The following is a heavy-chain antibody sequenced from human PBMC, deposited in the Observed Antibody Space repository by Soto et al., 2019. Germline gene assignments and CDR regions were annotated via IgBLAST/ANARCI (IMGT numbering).Heavy chain of an antibody. CDR2: IYYSGST. D-gene: IGHD2-2*01. V-gene: IGHV4-59*01. Sequence: AETLSLSCAVSVGSISSYYWSWIRQPPGKGLEWIGYIYYSGSTNYNPSLKSRVTISVDTSKNQFSLKLSSVTAADTAVYYCARASRDCSSTSCYGGMDVWGQGTTVTVSS. CDR3: ARASRDCSSTSCYGGMDV. J-gene: IGHJ6*02. CDR1: VGSISSYY.